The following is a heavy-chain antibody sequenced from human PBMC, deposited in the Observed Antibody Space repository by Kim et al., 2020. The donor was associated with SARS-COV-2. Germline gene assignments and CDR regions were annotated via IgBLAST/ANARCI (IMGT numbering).Heavy chain of an antibody. V-gene: IGHV1-8*01. CDR1: GYTFTSYD. CDR2: MNPNSGNT. D-gene: IGHD2-21*01. J-gene: IGHJ6*03. CDR3: ARGHLKSSVVVIAPRPYYYYMRV. Sequence: ASVKVSCKASGYTFTSYDINWVRQATGQGLEWMGWMNPNSGNTGYAQKFQGRVTMTRNTSISTAYMELSSLRSEDTAVYYCARGHLKSSVVVIAPRPYYYYMRVWGKGTTVTVSS.